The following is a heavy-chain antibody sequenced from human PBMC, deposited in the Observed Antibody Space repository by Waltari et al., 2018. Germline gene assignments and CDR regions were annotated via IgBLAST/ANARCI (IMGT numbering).Heavy chain of an antibody. D-gene: IGHD3-16*01. CDR3: ARADRGRDGRYATPDWGP. V-gene: IGHV4-34*01. Sequence: QVQLQQWGAGQLKPSETLSLTCPVYGASFRGYYWSWIRQPPGKGLEWIGEINHSGSTNYNPSLKNRLTISLDTSKNQFSLKMRSVTAADTAVYYCARADRGRDGRYATPDWGPWGQGTLVTVSS. CDR2: INHSGST. J-gene: IGHJ5*02. CDR1: GASFRGYY.